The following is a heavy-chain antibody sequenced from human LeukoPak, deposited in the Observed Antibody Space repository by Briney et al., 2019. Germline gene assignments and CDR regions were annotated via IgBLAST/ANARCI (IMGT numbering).Heavy chain of an antibody. V-gene: IGHV3-21*01. D-gene: IGHD3-3*01. J-gene: IGHJ6*02. CDR2: ISSSSSYI. Sequence: PGGSLRLSCAASGFTFSSYSMNWVRQAPGKGLEWVSSISSSSSYIYYADSVKGRFTISRDNAKNSPYLQMNSLRAEDTAVYYCARDINRDYDFWSGYYPPYGMDVWGQGTTVTVSS. CDR3: ARDINRDYDFWSGYYPPYGMDV. CDR1: GFTFSSYS.